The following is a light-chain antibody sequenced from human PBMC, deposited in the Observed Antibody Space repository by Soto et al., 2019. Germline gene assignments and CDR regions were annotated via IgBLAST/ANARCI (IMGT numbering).Light chain of an antibody. J-gene: IGLJ1*01. CDR1: SSDVGDYNY. V-gene: IGLV2-8*01. CDR2: EVS. Sequence: QSALTQPPSASGSPGQSVTISCTGTSSDVGDYNYVSWYQQHPGKAPKLMIYEVSKRPSGVPDRFSGSKSGNTASLTVSGLQAEDEADYCCTSYAGSNNFVFEAGTKLTVL. CDR3: TSYAGSNNFV.